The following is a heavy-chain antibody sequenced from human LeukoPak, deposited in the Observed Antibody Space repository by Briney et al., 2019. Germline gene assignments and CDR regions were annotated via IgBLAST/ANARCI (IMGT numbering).Heavy chain of an antibody. CDR3: AREGRSGSQFDY. V-gene: IGHV4-59*01. Sequence: PSETLSLTCTVSGGSISSYYWSWIRQPPGKGLEWIGYIYYSGSTNYNPSLKSRVTISVATSKNRFSLKLRSVTAADTAVYYCAREGRSGSQFDYWGQGTLVTVSS. D-gene: IGHD3-10*01. CDR1: GGSISSYY. CDR2: IYYSGST. J-gene: IGHJ4*02.